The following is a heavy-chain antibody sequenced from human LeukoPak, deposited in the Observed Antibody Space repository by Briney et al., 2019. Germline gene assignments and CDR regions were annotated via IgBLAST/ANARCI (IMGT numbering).Heavy chain of an antibody. CDR3: ARSPSDSSSWYY. V-gene: IGHV1-46*01. J-gene: IGHJ4*02. Sequence: ASVKVSCKASGNTFTNYYIHWVRQAPGQGLDWMGIINPSGGSAGYAQKFQGRLTITRDTSTSTVYMELSSLRSEDTAVYYCARSPSDSSSWYYWGQGTLVTVFS. CDR2: INPSGGSA. CDR1: GNTFTNYY. D-gene: IGHD6-13*01.